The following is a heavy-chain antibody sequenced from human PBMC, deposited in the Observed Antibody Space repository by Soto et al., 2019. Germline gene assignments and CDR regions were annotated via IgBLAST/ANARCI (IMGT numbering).Heavy chain of an antibody. Sequence: PGGSLRLSCAASGFTFGNYAMMWVRQAPGKGLECVSATSAGGVATYYTDSVEGRFTISRDNSRDTLFLQMNSLRGEDTAVYFCAKRLTCADEGVWGLGNVVTVAS. CDR2: TSAGGVAT. CDR3: AKRLTCADEGV. D-gene: IGHD2-21*01. J-gene: IGHJ4*02. CDR1: GFTFGNYA. V-gene: IGHV3-23*01.